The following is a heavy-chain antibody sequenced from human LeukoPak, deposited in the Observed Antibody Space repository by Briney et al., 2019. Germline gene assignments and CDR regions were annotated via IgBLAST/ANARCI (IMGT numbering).Heavy chain of an antibody. CDR3: ARRNAMDV. CDR2: IYHSGSP. J-gene: IGHJ6*02. CDR1: GGSISSNNW. Sequence: SETLSLTRAVSGGSISSNNWWGWVRQPPGKGLEWIGEIYHSGSPNYNPSLKSRVTISVDKSRNHFSLNLSSVTAADTAVYYCARRNAMDVWGQGTTVIVFS. V-gene: IGHV4-4*02.